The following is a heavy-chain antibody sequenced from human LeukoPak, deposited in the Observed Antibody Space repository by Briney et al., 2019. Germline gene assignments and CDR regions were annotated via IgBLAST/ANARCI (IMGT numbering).Heavy chain of an antibody. CDR1: GHSLSSNSAA. Sequence: SQTLSLTCAISGHSLSSNSAAWNWLRQSPSRGLEWLGRTYYRSKWYNDYAVSVKSRITINPDTSKNKFSLQLNSVTPEDTAVYYCAKDGTRDYYGSGSPGVFDYWGQGTLVTVSS. CDR3: AKDGTRDYYGSGSPGVFDY. J-gene: IGHJ4*02. D-gene: IGHD3-10*01. CDR2: TYYRSKWYN. V-gene: IGHV6-1*01.